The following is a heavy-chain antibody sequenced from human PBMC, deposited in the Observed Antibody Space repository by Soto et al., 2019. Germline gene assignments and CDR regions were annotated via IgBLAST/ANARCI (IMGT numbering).Heavy chain of an antibody. CDR3: ARAVAVPADFDY. CDR2: INAGNGNT. Sequence: ASVKVSCKASGYTFTSYYMHWVRQAPGQGLEWMGWINAGNGNTKYSQKFQGRVTITRDTSASTAYMELSSLRSEDTAVYYCARAVAVPADFDYWGQGTLVTSPQ. D-gene: IGHD6-19*01. CDR1: GYTFTSYY. J-gene: IGHJ4*02. V-gene: IGHV1-3*01.